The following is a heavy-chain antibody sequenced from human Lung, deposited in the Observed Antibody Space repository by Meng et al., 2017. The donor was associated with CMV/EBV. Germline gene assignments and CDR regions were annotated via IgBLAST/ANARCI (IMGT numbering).Heavy chain of an antibody. CDR2: TSYDGSKK. Sequence: GESLKISRVASGLMFSSYSLHWVRQAPGKGLEWVAVTSYDGSKKEYPNSVKGRFPVSRDNSKNTLYLQINSLRDDDTAVYYCARGDDVNYGCWSDFPAFWGQGTXVTVSS. D-gene: IGHD3-3*01. CDR1: GLMFSSYS. V-gene: IGHV3-30*04. CDR3: ARGDDVNYGCWSDFPAF. J-gene: IGHJ4*02.